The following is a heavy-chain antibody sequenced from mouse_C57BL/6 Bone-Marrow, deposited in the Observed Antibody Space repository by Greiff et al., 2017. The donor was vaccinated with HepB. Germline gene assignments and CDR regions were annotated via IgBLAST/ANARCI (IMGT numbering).Heavy chain of an antibody. V-gene: IGHV1-54*01. D-gene: IGHD2-1*01. CDR3: ARRGDFYSMAY. Sequence: QVQLQQSGAELVRPGTSVKVSCKASGYAFTNYLIEWVKQRPGQGLEWIGVINPGSGGTNYNEKFKGKATLTADKSSSTAYMQLSSLTSEDSAVYFCARRGDFYSMAYWGQGTLVTVSA. J-gene: IGHJ3*01. CDR2: INPGSGGT. CDR1: GYAFTNYL.